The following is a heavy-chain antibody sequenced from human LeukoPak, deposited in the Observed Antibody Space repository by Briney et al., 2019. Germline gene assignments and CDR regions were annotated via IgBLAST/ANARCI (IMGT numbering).Heavy chain of an antibody. CDR1: GYTFTSYD. J-gene: IGHJ5*02. D-gene: IGHD6-19*01. CDR3: ARGHSSGWWGNWFDP. CDR2: MNPNSGNT. V-gene: IGHV1-8*03. Sequence: GASVKVSCKAPGYTFTSYDINWVRQATGQGLEWMGWMNPNSGNTGYAQKFQGRVTITRNTSISTAYMELSSLRSEDTAVYYCARGHSSGWWGNWFDPWGQGTLVTVSS.